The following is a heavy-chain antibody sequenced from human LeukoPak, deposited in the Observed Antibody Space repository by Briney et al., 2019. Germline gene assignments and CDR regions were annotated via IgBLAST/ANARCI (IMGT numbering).Heavy chain of an antibody. V-gene: IGHV1-69*05. Sequence: SVTVSCKASGGTFSSYAISWVRQAPGQRLEWMGGIIPIFGTANYAQKFQGRVTITTDESTSTAYMELSSLRSEDTAVYYCARGPRRELLLYYFDYWGQGTLVTVSS. CDR3: ARGPRRELLLYYFDY. CDR2: IIPIFGTA. J-gene: IGHJ4*02. CDR1: GGTFSSYA. D-gene: IGHD1-26*01.